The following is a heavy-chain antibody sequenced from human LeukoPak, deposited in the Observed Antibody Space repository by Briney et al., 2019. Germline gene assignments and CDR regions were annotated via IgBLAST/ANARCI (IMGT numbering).Heavy chain of an antibody. V-gene: IGHV1-58*01. CDR1: GFTFTSPA. D-gene: IGHD1-26*01. Sequence: ASVKVSCKASGFTFTSPAVQWVRQARGQRLEWIGWIVVGSGNTNYAQKFQERVTITRDMSTSTAYMELSSLRSEDTAVYYCAADRMEVGANINWFDPWGQGTLVTVSS. J-gene: IGHJ5*02. CDR2: IVVGSGNT. CDR3: AADRMEVGANINWFDP.